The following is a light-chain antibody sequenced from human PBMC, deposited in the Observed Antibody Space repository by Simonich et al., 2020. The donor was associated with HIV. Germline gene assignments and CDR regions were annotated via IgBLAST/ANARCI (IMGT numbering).Light chain of an antibody. CDR3: QQYNNWPSPFT. V-gene: IGKV3-15*01. CDR1: QSVSSN. J-gene: IGKJ3*01. Sequence: EIVMTQSPATLSVSPGERATLSCRTSQSVSSNFAWYQQKPGQSPRLLIYGASSRATGIPARVSGSGSGTEFTLTISSMQSEDFAVYYCQQYNNWPSPFTFGPGTKVDIK. CDR2: GAS.